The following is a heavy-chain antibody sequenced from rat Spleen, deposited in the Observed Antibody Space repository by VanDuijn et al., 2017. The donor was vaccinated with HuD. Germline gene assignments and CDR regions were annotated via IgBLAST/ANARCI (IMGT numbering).Heavy chain of an antibody. CDR3: ARYHYSSYMAYYFDY. V-gene: IGHV3-3*01. J-gene: IGHJ2*01. CDR2: INSAGNT. CDR1: DHSITNGYR. D-gene: IGHD1-2*01. Sequence: EVQLQESGPGLVKPSQSLSLTCSVTDHSITNGYRWNWIRKFPGNKLEWMGYINSAGNTLYNPSLKSRISITRDTSKNQFFLQVNSVTTEDTATYYCARYHYSSYMAYYFDYWGQGVMVTVSS.